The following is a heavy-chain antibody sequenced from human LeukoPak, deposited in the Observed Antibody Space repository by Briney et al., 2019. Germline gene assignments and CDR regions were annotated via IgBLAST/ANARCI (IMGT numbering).Heavy chain of an antibody. V-gene: IGHV4-30-4*01. CDR3: ARVGYTSSWYSAFDY. D-gene: IGHD6-13*01. Sequence: SETLSLTCTVSGGSISSGDYYWSWIRQPPGTGLEWIGYIYYSGSTYYNPSLKSRIIMSVDTSKNQFSLKLSSLTAADTAVYYCARVGYTSSWYSAFDYWGQGTLVTVSS. CDR1: GGSISSGDYY. J-gene: IGHJ4*02. CDR2: IYYSGST.